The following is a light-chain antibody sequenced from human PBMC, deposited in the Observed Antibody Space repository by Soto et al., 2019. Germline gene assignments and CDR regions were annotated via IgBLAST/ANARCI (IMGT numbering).Light chain of an antibody. J-gene: IGKJ1*01. CDR3: QQRSNWPWT. CDR2: DAS. Sequence: EVVLTQSPATLSLSPGERATLSCRASQSISSYLAWYQQKPGQAPRLLIYDASNRATGIAARFSGSGSGTDFTLTISSLEPEDSAVYYCQQRSNWPWTFGQGTKVEIK. CDR1: QSISSY. V-gene: IGKV3-11*01.